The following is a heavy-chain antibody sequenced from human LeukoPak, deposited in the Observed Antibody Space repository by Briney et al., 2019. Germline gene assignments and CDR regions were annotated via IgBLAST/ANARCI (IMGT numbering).Heavy chain of an antibody. CDR3: AKQWLRNAFDI. J-gene: IGHJ3*02. CDR2: IYYSGST. CDR1: GGSISSGDYY. D-gene: IGHD3-22*01. V-gene: IGHV4-30-4*08. Sequence: SETLSLTCTVSGGSISSGDYYWSWIRRPPGTGLEWIGYIYYSGSTYYNPSLKSRVTISVDTSKNQFSLKLSSVTAADTAVYYCAKQWLRNAFDIWGQGTMVTVSS.